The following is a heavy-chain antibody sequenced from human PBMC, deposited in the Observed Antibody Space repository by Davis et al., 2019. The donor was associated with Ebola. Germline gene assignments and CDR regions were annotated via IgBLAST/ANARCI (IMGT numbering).Heavy chain of an antibody. D-gene: IGHD1-26*01. CDR2: MYYSGST. CDR1: GGSLNGYY. Sequence: MPSETLSLTCSLSGGSLNGYYWSWVRQPPGKGLEWLGYMYYSGSTNYNPSLMSRVTFSMDTSNNPFSLRLKSVVDADTAVYFCAKGVTGSHRRALDSWGPGTLVIVSS. V-gene: IGHV4-59*01. J-gene: IGHJ4*02. CDR3: AKGVTGSHRRALDS.